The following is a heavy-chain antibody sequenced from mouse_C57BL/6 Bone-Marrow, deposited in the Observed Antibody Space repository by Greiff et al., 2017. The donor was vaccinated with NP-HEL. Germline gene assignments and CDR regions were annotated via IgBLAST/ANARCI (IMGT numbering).Heavy chain of an antibody. V-gene: IGHV1-64*01. J-gene: IGHJ3*01. Sequence: VQLQQPGAELVKPGASVKLSCKASGYTFTSYWMHWVKQRPGQGLEWIGMIHPTSGSTNYNEKFKSKATLTVDNSSSTAYMQLSSLTSEDSAVYYCARRGDYYGSSAAWFAYWGQGTLVTVSA. CDR2: IHPTSGST. CDR3: ARRGDYYGSSAAWFAY. CDR1: GYTFTSYW. D-gene: IGHD1-1*01.